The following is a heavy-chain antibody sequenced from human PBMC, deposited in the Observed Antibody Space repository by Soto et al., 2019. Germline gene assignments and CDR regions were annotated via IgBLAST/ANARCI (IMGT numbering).Heavy chain of an antibody. CDR1: GFTFSSYG. V-gene: IGHV3-33*01. D-gene: IGHD6-13*01. J-gene: IGHJ4*02. CDR2: IWYDGSNR. CDR3: ARDTFSGIAAAPF. Sequence: GGSLRLSCAASGFTFSSYGMHWVRQAPGKGLEWVAVIWYDGSNRYYADSVKGRFTISRDNAKNSLYLQMNSLRAEDTAVYYCARDTFSGIAAAPFWGQGTLVTVSS.